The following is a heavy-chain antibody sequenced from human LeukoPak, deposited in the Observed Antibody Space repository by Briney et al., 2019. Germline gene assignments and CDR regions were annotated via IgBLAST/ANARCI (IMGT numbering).Heavy chain of an antibody. J-gene: IGHJ6*02. Sequence: GGSLRLSCAASGFTFSVYYMFWVRQAPGKGLVWVSNFSPDATNSKYADFVEGRFTISRDNSKNTLYLQMNSLRAEDTAVYYCARELGYYDSSGYYGDYYGMDVWGQGTTVTVSS. CDR3: ARELGYYDSSGYYGDYYGMDV. D-gene: IGHD3-22*01. CDR1: GFTFSVYY. CDR2: FSPDATNS. V-gene: IGHV3-74*03.